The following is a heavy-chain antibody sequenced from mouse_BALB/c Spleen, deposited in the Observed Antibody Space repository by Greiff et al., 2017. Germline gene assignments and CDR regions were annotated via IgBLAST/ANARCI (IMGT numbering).Heavy chain of an antibody. V-gene: IGHV1-14*01. CDR3: ARYDDGYYVDYAMDY. J-gene: IGHJ4*01. Sequence: EVQLQQSGPELVKPGASVKMSCKASGYTFTSYVMHWVKQKPGQGLEWIGYINPYNDGTKYNEKFKGKATLTSDKSSSTAYMELSSLTSEDSAVYYCARYDDGYYVDYAMDYWGQGTSVTVSS. D-gene: IGHD2-3*01. CDR2: INPYNDGT. CDR1: GYTFTSYV.